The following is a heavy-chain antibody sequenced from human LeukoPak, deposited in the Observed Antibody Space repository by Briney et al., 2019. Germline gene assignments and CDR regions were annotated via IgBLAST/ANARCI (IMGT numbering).Heavy chain of an antibody. V-gene: IGHV3-23*01. Sequence: GSLRLSCAASGFTFSSYAMSWVRQAPGKGLEWVSAISGSGGSTYYADSVKGRFTISRDNSKNTLYLQMNSLRAEDTAVYYCAKVRSQVTRGWYFDLWGRGTLVTVSS. J-gene: IGHJ2*01. CDR1: GFTFSSYA. CDR3: AKVRSQVTRGWYFDL. CDR2: ISGSGGST. D-gene: IGHD2-21*02.